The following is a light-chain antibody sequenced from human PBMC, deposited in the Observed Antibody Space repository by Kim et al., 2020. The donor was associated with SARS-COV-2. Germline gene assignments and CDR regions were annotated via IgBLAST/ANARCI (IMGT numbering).Light chain of an antibody. J-gene: IGLJ2*01. V-gene: IGLV3-1*01. Sequence: VSPGPTAIITCSGDKLGDKYACWYQQKPGQSPVLVIYQDSKRPSGLPERFSGSNSGTTATLTISGTPAMDAADYYCQAWDSSTGVVFGGGTKLTVL. CDR2: QDS. CDR3: QAWDSSTGVV. CDR1: KLGDKY.